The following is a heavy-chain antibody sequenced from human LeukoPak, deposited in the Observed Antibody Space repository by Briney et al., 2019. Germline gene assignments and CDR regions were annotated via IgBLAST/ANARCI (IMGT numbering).Heavy chain of an antibody. J-gene: IGHJ1*01. CDR3: AEVDYGSGSYYNGYFQH. Sequence: PSETLSLTCTVSGGSISSSSYYWGWIRQPPGKGLEWIGSIYYSGSTYYNPSLKSRVTISVDTSKNQFSLKLSSVTAADTAVYYCAEVDYGSGSYYNGYFQHWGQGTLVTVSS. CDR1: GGSISSSSYY. V-gene: IGHV4-39*07. D-gene: IGHD3-10*01. CDR2: IYYSGST.